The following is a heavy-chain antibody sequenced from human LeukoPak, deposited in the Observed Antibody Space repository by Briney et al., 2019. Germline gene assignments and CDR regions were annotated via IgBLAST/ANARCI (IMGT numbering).Heavy chain of an antibody. CDR1: GFTFSSYG. D-gene: IGHD2-2*01. J-gene: IGHJ4*02. CDR3: ARDLRASPSVDCSSTSCYDDY. V-gene: IGHV3-48*01. Sequence: GGTLRLSCAASGFTFSSYGMSWVRQAPGKGLEWVSYISSSSSTIYYADSVKGRFTISRDNAKNSLYLQMNSLRAEDTAVYYCARDLRASPSVDCSSTSCYDDYWGQGTLVTVSS. CDR2: ISSSSSTI.